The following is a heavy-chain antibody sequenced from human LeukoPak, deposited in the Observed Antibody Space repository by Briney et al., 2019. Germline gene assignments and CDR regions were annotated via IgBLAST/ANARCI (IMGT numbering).Heavy chain of an antibody. D-gene: IGHD3-3*01. Sequence: SETLSLTCAVYGGSFSGYYWSWIRQPPGKGLEWIGEINHSGSTNYNPSLKSRVTISVDTSKNQFSLKLSSVTAADTAVYYCARGEGRYYDFWSGYPLHWFDPWGQGTLVTVSS. CDR2: INHSGST. CDR3: ARGEGRYYDFWSGYPLHWFDP. V-gene: IGHV4-34*01. J-gene: IGHJ5*02. CDR1: GGSFSGYY.